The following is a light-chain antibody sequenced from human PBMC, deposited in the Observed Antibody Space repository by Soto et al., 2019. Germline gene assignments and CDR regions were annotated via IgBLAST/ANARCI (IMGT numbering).Light chain of an antibody. V-gene: IGKV2-30*01. Sequence: DVVMTQSPLSLAVTLGQPASISCRSSRSLLYRGDGNTYLSWFQQRPGQSPRRLIYKVSNRDSGVPDRFSGSGADNEFTLKISRMEAEDVGVYYCMQGTHWPPRTFGQGTKVEIK. CDR2: KVS. CDR3: MQGTHWPPRT. CDR1: RSLLYRGDGNTY. J-gene: IGKJ1*01.